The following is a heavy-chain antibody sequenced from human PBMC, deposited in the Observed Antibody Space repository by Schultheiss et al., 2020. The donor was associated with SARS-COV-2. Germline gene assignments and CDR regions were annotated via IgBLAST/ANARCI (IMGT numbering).Heavy chain of an antibody. V-gene: IGHV4-30-4*01. CDR1: GGSISSGDYY. CDR2: IYYSGST. D-gene: IGHD1-1*01. CDR3: AIEERGTPRRYFDY. J-gene: IGHJ4*02. Sequence: SETLSLTCTVSGGSISSGDYYWSWIRQPPGKGLEWIGYIYYSGSTYYNPSLKSRVTISVDTSKNQFSLKLSSVTAADTAVYYCAIEERGTPRRYFDYWGQGTLVTVSS.